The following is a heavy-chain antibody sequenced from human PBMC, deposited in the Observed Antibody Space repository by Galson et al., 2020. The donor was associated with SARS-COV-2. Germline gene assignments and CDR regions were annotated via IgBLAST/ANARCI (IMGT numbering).Heavy chain of an antibody. J-gene: IGHJ6*02. Sequence: ASLKVSSKVSGYTLTELSMHWVRQAPGKGLEWMGGFDPEDGETIYAQKFQGRVTMTEDTSTDTAYMELSSLRSEDTAVYYCATSVAAAGDPGDYYCYYGMDVWGRGTTVTVSS. V-gene: IGHV1-24*01. D-gene: IGHD6-13*01. CDR2: FDPEDGET. CDR3: ATSVAAAGDPGDYYCYYGMDV. CDR1: GYTLTELS.